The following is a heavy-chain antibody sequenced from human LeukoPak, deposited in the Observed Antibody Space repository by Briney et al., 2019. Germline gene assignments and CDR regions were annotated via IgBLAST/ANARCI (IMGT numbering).Heavy chain of an antibody. J-gene: IGHJ4*02. CDR3: ARGLAYYYGSGSYGFDY. V-gene: IGHV3-48*03. CDR2: ISSSGSTI. Sequence: GGSLRLSCAASGFTFSSYEMNWVRQAPGKGLEWVSYISSSGSTIYYADSVKGRFTISRGNAKNSLYLQMNSLRAEDTAVYYCARGLAYYYGSGSYGFDYWGQGTLVTVSS. D-gene: IGHD3-10*01. CDR1: GFTFSSYE.